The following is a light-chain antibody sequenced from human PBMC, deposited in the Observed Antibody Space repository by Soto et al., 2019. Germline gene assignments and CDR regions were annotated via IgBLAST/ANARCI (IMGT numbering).Light chain of an antibody. CDR2: GNG. Sequence: QSVLTQPPSVSGAPGQRVTISCTGSSSNIGAGYDVHWYQQFPGTAPKLLIYGNGNWPSGVPDRFSGSKSGTSASLAITGLQAEDEADYYCQSYDSSLSGYVIFGGGTKLTVL. J-gene: IGLJ2*01. CDR1: SSNIGAGYD. CDR3: QSYDSSLSGYVI. V-gene: IGLV1-40*01.